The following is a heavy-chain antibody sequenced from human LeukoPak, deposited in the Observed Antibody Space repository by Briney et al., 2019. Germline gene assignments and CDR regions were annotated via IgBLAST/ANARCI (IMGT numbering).Heavy chain of an antibody. V-gene: IGHV3-23*01. D-gene: IGHD1-1*01. Sequence: PGGSLRLSCAASGFTFSSYAMSWVRQAPGKGLEWVSSISGSGGDTYYEDSVKGRVAISRDNSKHTLYLQMNSLRAEDSALYYCARDIPLGPYIDYWGQGTLVTVSS. CDR3: ARDIPLGPYIDY. CDR2: ISGSGGDT. J-gene: IGHJ4*02. CDR1: GFTFSSYA.